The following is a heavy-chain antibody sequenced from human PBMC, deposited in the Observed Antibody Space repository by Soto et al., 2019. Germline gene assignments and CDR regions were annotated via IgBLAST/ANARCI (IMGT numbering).Heavy chain of an antibody. D-gene: IGHD2-2*01. CDR1: GGSISSYY. CDR2: IYYSGST. J-gene: IGHJ5*02. V-gene: IGHV4-59*01. CDR3: ARDLVVPAAIRWFDP. Sequence: SETLSLTCTVSGGSISSYYWSWIRQPPGKGLEWIGYIYYSGSTNYNPSLKSRVTISVDTSKNQFSLKLSSVTAADTAVYYCARDLVVPAAIRWFDPCGHGTLVTVSP.